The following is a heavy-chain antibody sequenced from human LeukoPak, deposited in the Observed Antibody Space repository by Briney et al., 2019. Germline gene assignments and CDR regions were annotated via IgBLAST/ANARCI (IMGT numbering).Heavy chain of an antibody. CDR2: ITPSGGST. V-gene: IGHV1-46*01. Sequence: GASVKVSCKASGYTFTSYNMYWVRQAPGQELEWMARITPSGGSTTYAQKFQGRVTVTSDTSTSTVYMELSSLTSEDTAVYYCARDSGSWSFDNWGQGTLVTVSS. CDR3: ARDSGSWSFDN. D-gene: IGHD6-13*01. J-gene: IGHJ4*02. CDR1: GYTFTSYN.